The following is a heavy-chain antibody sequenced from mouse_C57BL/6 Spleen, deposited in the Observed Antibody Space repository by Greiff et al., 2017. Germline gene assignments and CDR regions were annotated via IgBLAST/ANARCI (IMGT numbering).Heavy chain of an antibody. CDR1: GYSITSGYY. V-gene: IGHV3-6*01. Sequence: ESGPGLVKPSQSLSLTCSVTGYSITSGYYWNWIRQFPGNKLEWMGYISYDGSNNYNPSLKNRISFTRDTSKNQFFLKLNSVTTEDTATYYCAREGGTYDYTWFAYWGQGTLVTVSA. CDR2: ISYDGSN. D-gene: IGHD2-4*01. J-gene: IGHJ3*01. CDR3: AREGGTYDYTWFAY.